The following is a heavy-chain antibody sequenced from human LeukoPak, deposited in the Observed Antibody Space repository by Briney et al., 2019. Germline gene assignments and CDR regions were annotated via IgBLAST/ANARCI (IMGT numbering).Heavy chain of an antibody. V-gene: IGHV4-38-2*01. CDR2: IHHSGMT. D-gene: IGHD7-27*01. Sequence: PSETLSLTCAVSGYSISSGYYWSWIRPPPGKGLEWIATIHHSGMTYYNPSLKSRVTISVDTSKNQFSLKLSSVTAADTAVYYCVRYPGTNWGYSFDYWGQGTLVTVSS. J-gene: IGHJ4*02. CDR3: VRYPGTNWGYSFDY. CDR1: GYSISSGYY.